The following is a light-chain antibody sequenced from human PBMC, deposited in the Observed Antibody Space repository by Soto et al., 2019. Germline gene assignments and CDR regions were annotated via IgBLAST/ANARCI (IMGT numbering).Light chain of an antibody. CDR1: SIDVGGYNY. V-gene: IGLV2-8*01. CDR3: SSYAGSNNPWV. J-gene: IGLJ3*02. Sequence: QSALTQPPSASGSPGQSVTISCTGTSIDVGGYNYVSWYQQYPGKAPKLMTYEVSKRPSGVPDRFSGSKSGNTASLTVSGLQAEDEADYYCSSYAGSNNPWVFGGGTKLTVL. CDR2: EVS.